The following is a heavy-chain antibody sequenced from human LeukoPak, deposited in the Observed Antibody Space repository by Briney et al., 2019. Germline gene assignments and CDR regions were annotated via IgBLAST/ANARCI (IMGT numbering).Heavy chain of an antibody. V-gene: IGHV3-30-3*01. D-gene: IGHD3-3*01. J-gene: IGHJ4*02. CDR3: AKDTDLDY. CDR2: ISYDGNNK. CDR1: GFTFSRYA. Sequence: GGSLRLSCAASGFTFSRYAMHWARQAPGKGLEWVAVISYDGNNKYYADSVKGRFTISRDNSKNTLYLQMNSLRAEDTAVYYCAKDTDLDYWGQGTLVAVSS.